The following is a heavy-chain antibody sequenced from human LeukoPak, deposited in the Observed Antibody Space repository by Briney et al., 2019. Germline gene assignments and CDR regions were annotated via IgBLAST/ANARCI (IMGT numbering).Heavy chain of an antibody. CDR3: AKALPYIVVVVAAPTYYGMDV. CDR1: GGSISSYY. CDR2: ISYDGSNK. V-gene: IGHV3-30*18. Sequence: PSETLSLTCTVSGGSISSYYWSWIRQPPGKGLEWVAVISYDGSNKYYADSVKGRFTISRDNSKNTLYLQMNSLRAEDTAVYYCAKALPYIVVVVAAPTYYGMDVWGQGTTVTVSS. J-gene: IGHJ6*02. D-gene: IGHD2-15*01.